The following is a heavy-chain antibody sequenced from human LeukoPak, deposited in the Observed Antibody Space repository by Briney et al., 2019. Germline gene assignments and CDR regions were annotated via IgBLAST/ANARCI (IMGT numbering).Heavy chain of an antibody. D-gene: IGHD1-1*01. Sequence: PSETLSLTCTVSGGSISSYYWSWIRQPAGTALEWIGRIYTSGTITYNPSPKSRVTISVDTSENQFSLKLSSVTAADTAVYYCARGGGWGNWNDAIDYWGQGSLVTVSS. CDR2: IYTSGTI. CDR1: GGSISSYY. V-gene: IGHV4-4*07. J-gene: IGHJ4*02. CDR3: ARGGGWGNWNDAIDY.